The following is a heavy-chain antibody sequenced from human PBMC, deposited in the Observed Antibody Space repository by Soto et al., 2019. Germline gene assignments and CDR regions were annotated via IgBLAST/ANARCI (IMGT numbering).Heavy chain of an antibody. D-gene: IGHD6-6*01. V-gene: IGHV3-30*18. CDR3: AKVNERWSHLTRPFDY. CDR1: GFTFSRYG. Sequence: PGGSLRLSCAASGFTFSRYGMHWVRQAPGRGLEWVADISYDGSNKNYADSVKGRFTISRDNSKNTLFLQMNSLRAEDTAVYYCAKVNERWSHLTRPFDYWGQGTLVTVSS. CDR2: ISYDGSNK. J-gene: IGHJ4*02.